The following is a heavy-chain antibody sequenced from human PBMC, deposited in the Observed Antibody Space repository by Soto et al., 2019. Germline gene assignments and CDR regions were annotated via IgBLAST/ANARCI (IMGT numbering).Heavy chain of an antibody. CDR2: ISGSGGST. CDR1: GFTFSSYA. CDR3: AKGLTVTTWSEFDY. D-gene: IGHD4-17*01. J-gene: IGHJ4*02. Sequence: EVQLLESGGGLVQPGGSLRLSCAASGFTFSSYAMSWVRQAPGKGLEWVSAISGSGGSTYYADSVKGRFTISRDNTKNTLYLQMNRLRAEDTAVYYCAKGLTVTTWSEFDYWGQGTLVTVSS. V-gene: IGHV3-23*01.